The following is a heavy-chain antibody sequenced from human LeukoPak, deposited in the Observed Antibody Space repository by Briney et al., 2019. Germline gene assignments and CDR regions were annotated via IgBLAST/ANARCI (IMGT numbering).Heavy chain of an antibody. V-gene: IGHV1-3*01. CDR2: ISAGNGNT. CDR1: GYTFTSYA. Sequence: ASVKVSCKASGYTFTSYAMHWVRQAPGQRLEWMGWISAGNGNTKYSQKFQGRVTITRDTSASTAYMELSSLRSEDTAVYYCARDPTGYYGMDVWGKGTTVTVSS. J-gene: IGHJ6*04. D-gene: IGHD1-14*01. CDR3: ARDPTGYYGMDV.